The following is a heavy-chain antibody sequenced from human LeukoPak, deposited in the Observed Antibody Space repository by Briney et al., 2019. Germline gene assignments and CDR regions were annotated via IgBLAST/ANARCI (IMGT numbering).Heavy chain of an antibody. CDR1: GGSFSGYY. Sequence: SETLSHTCAVYGGSFSGYYWSWIRQPPGKGLEWIGEINHSGSTNYNPSLKSRVTISVDTSKNQFSLKLSSVTAADTAVYYCARHRREYYYYYYMDVWGKGTTVTISS. CDR3: ARHRREYYYYYYMDV. CDR2: INHSGST. J-gene: IGHJ6*03. V-gene: IGHV4-34*01.